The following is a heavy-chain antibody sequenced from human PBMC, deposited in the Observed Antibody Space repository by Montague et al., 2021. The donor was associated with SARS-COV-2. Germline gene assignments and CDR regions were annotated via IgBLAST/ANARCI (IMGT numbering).Heavy chain of an antibody. Sequence: SETLSLTCTVSGVSVSNPYYHWSWIRQPPGKGLEWIGYIDYGGSPNYSPSLYSRVTISLDTSKNQLSLRLTSATAADTAVYYCATYHQGGSGRGYWGQGILVTVSS. D-gene: IGHD3-10*01. CDR1: GVSVSNPYYH. CDR3: ATYHQGGSGRGY. V-gene: IGHV4-61*01. CDR2: IDYGGSP. J-gene: IGHJ4*02.